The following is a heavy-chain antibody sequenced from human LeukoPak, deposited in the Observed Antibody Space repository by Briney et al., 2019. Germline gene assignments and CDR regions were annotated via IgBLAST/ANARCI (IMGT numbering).Heavy chain of an antibody. CDR1: GFTFSSYS. D-gene: IGHD2-2*01. V-gene: IGHV3-21*01. Sequence: GGSLRLSCAASGFTFSSYSMNWVRQAPGKGLEWVSSISSSSSYIYYADSVKGRFTISRDNAKNSPYLQMNSLRAEDTAVYYCARSLGYCSSTSCYGYFDYWGQGTLVTVSS. CDR3: ARSLGYCSSTSCYGYFDY. CDR2: ISSSSSYI. J-gene: IGHJ4*02.